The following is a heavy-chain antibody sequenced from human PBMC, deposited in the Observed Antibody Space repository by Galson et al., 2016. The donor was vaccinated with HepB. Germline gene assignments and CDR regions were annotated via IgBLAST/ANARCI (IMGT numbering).Heavy chain of an antibody. CDR1: GDSIDSISGRSYY. Sequence: ETLSLTCTVSGDSIDSISGRSYYWAWIRQAPGKGLEWIGSVYFSRTPNYTPSPKSRVTVSVDTSKNQFSLNMSFVTAADTAVFYCARGCGSDFWSGYNNWFDSWGQGTLVTVSS. CDR2: VYFSRTP. V-gene: IGHV4-39*01. D-gene: IGHD3-3*01. J-gene: IGHJ5*02. CDR3: ARGCGSDFWSGYNNWFDS.